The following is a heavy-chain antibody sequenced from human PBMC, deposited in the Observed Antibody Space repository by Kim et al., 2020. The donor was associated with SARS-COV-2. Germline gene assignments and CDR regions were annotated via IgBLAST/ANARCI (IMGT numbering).Heavy chain of an antibody. J-gene: IGHJ3*02. Sequence: GYAQKFQGRVTMTRETSTSTVYMELSSLRSEDTAVYYCARDLLDAFDIWGQGTMVTVSS. CDR3: ARDLLDAFDI. V-gene: IGHV1-46*01.